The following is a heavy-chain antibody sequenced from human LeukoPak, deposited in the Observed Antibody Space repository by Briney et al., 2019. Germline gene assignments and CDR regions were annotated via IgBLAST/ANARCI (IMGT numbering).Heavy chain of an antibody. J-gene: IGHJ4*02. CDR3: ARDRFYYYYALGSYYFDY. CDR2: INPNSGGT. CDR1: GYTFTGYY. V-gene: IGHV1-2*02. D-gene: IGHD3-16*01. Sequence: ASVKVSCKASGYTFTGYYMHWVRQAPGQGLEWMGWINPNSGGTNYAQKFQGRVTMTRDTSISTAYMELSRLRSDDTAVYYCARDRFYYYYALGSYYFDYWGQGTLVTVSS.